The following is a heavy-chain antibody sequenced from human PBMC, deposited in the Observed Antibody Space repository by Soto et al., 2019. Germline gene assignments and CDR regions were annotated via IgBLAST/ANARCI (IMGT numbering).Heavy chain of an antibody. Sequence: GASVKVSCKASGYTFTSYGISWVRQAPGQGLEWMGWISAYNGNTNYARKLQGRVTMTTDTSTSTAYMELRSLRSDDTAVYYCARDYYYDSSGYPYYFDYWGQGTLVTVSS. CDR2: ISAYNGNT. J-gene: IGHJ4*02. V-gene: IGHV1-18*04. D-gene: IGHD3-22*01. CDR1: GYTFTSYG. CDR3: ARDYYYDSSGYPYYFDY.